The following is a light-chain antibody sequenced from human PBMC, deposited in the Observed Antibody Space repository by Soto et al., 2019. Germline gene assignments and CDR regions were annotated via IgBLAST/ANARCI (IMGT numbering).Light chain of an antibody. CDR3: QQYGDLPPET. CDR2: DAS. V-gene: IGKV3-15*01. Sequence: EIVMTQSPAILSVSPGERATLSCRASQSVSRNLGWYQQRPGQPPRLLIYDASNRATGIPARFGGSGSGTEFTLHISVLQSEEPAGYYCQQYGDLPPETFGQRTKVEI. J-gene: IGKJ2*01. CDR1: QSVSRN.